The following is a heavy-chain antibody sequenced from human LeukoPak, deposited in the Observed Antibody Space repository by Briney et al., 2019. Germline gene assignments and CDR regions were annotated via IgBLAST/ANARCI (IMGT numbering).Heavy chain of an antibody. D-gene: IGHD2-21*01. CDR1: GGSISGSDYY. Sequence: PSETLSLTCAVSGGSISGSDYYWGWIRQPPGKGLEWIGSIFYSGITYYNPPLKSRVTTSVDTSKNQFPLKLTSVTAADTAVYYCARSKTGIVDYWGQGTLVTVSS. CDR2: IFYSGIT. V-gene: IGHV4-39*01. CDR3: ARSKTGIVDY. J-gene: IGHJ4*02.